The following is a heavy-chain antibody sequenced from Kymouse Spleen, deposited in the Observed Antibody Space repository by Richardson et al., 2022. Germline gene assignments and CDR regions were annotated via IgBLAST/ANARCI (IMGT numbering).Heavy chain of an antibody. Sequence: EVQLVESGGGLVQPGRSLRLSCAASGFTFDDYAMHWVRQAPGKGLEWVSGISWNSGSIGYADSVKGRFTISRDNAKNSLYLQMNSLRAEDTALYYCAKDSGYSSGWYFDYWGQGTLVTVSS. CDR2: ISWNSGSI. J-gene: IGHJ4*02. CDR3: AKDSGYSSGWYFDY. CDR1: GFTFDDYA. D-gene: IGHD6-19*01. V-gene: IGHV3-9*01.